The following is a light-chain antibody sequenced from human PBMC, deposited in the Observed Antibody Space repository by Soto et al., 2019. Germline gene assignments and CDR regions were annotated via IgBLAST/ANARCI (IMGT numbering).Light chain of an antibody. Sequence: EIVLTQSPGTLSLSPGERATLSCRASQSVSNNYLAWYQQKPGQAPRLLIYDASSRATGIPDRFSVSGSGTDFTLTISRLEPEDFAVYYCQQYGSSQYTFGQGTKLEIK. CDR1: QSVSNNY. CDR2: DAS. J-gene: IGKJ2*01. V-gene: IGKV3-20*01. CDR3: QQYGSSQYT.